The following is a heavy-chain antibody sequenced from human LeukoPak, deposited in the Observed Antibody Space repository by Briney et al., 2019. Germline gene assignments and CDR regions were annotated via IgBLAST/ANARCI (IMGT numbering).Heavy chain of an antibody. CDR3: AKDHYDSSGYYRYFDY. CDR2: ISGSGGST. Sequence: TGGSLRLSCAASGFTFSSYAMSWVRQAPGKGLEWVSAISGSGGSTYYADSVKGRFTISRDNSKNTLYLQMNSLRAEDTAVYYCAKDHYDSSGYYRYFDYWGQGTLVTVSS. D-gene: IGHD3-22*01. J-gene: IGHJ4*02. V-gene: IGHV3-23*01. CDR1: GFTFSSYA.